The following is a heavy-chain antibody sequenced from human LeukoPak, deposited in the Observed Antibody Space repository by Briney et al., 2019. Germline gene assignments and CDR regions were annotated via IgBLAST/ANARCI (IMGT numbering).Heavy chain of an antibody. V-gene: IGHV4-38-2*02. J-gene: IGHJ4*02. Sequence: SETLSLTCTVSDYSITRGYYWGWIRQPPGKGLEWIGNIYHSGETYYKSSLKSRVTISVDTSKNQFSLKLNSVTAADTAVYYCARGTPAGTFDYWGQGTLVTVSS. CDR1: DYSITRGYY. CDR2: IYHSGET. D-gene: IGHD6-13*01. CDR3: ARGTPAGTFDY.